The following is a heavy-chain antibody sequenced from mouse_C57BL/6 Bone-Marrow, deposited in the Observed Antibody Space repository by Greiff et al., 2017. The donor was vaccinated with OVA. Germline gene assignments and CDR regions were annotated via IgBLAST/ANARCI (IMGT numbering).Heavy chain of an antibody. Sequence: QVQLQQSGAELVRPGASVKLSCKASGYTFTDYYINWVKQRPGQGLEWIARIYPGSGNTYYNEKFKGKATLTAEQSSSTAYMQLSSLTSEDSAVYFCARKGDSSGLYYFDYWGQGTTLTVSS. V-gene: IGHV1-76*01. CDR3: ARKGDSSGLYYFDY. CDR2: IYPGSGNT. D-gene: IGHD3-2*02. CDR1: GYTFTDYY. J-gene: IGHJ2*01.